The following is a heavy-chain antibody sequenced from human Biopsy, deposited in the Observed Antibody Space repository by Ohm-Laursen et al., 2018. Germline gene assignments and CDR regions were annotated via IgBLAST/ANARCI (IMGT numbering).Heavy chain of an antibody. CDR1: GASIEDYY. CDR3: ARARAYSDFWGGPKDY. Sequence: PSETLSLTCTVSGASIEDYYWTWIRQAPGKTLEWIASINYRGNTNYNPSLKSRVTMSSHTSTNQFSLRLSSVTAADTAVYFCARARAYSDFWGGPKDYWGQGILVTVSS. J-gene: IGHJ4*02. V-gene: IGHV4-59*01. CDR2: INYRGNT. D-gene: IGHD3-3*01.